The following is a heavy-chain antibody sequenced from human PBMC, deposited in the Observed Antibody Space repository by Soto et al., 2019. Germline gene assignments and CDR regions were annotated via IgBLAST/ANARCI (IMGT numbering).Heavy chain of an antibody. V-gene: IGHV4-39*01. J-gene: IGHJ4*02. CDR2: IYYSGST. CDR1: GGSISSSSYY. CDR3: ARHTGYIVLMVYAMTNFDY. Sequence: SETLSLTCTVSGGSISSSSYYWGWIRQPPGKGLEWIGSIYYSGSTYYNPSLKSRVTISVDTSKNQFSLKLSSVTAADTAVYYCARHTGYIVLMVYAMTNFDYWGQGTLVTVSS. D-gene: IGHD2-8*01.